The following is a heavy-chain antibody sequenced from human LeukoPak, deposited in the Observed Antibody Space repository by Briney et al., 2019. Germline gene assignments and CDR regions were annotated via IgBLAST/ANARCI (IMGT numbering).Heavy chain of an antibody. Sequence: ASVKVSCKASGYXFTGYYIHWVRQAPGQGLEWMGCINPNRGGTNYAQKFKGRVTMTRDTSISTAYMELSRLRSDDTAVYYCARGLYCSSSTSCYDYGMDVWGQGTTVTVSS. CDR3: ARGLYCSSSTSCYDYGMDV. V-gene: IGHV1-2*02. CDR1: GYXFTGYY. CDR2: INPNRGGT. J-gene: IGHJ6*02. D-gene: IGHD2-2*01.